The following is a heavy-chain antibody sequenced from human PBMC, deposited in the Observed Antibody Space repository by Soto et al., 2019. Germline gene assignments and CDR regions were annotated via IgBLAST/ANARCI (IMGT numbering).Heavy chain of an antibody. D-gene: IGHD3-22*01. CDR2: FDPEDGET. V-gene: IGHV1-24*01. CDR3: ATDYSRKYYYDSSGYVESGLN. Sequence: ASVKVSCKVSGYTLTELSMHWVRQAPGKGLEWMGGFDPEDGETIYAQKFQGRVTMTEDTSTDTAYMELSSLRSEDTAVYYCATDYSRKYYYDSSGYVESGLNWGQGTLVTVSS. CDR1: GYTLTELS. J-gene: IGHJ4*02.